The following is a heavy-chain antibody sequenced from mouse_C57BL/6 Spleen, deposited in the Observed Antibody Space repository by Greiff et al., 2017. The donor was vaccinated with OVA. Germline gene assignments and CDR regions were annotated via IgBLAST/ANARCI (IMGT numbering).Heavy chain of an antibody. CDR2: IDPENGDT. CDR1: GFNIKDDY. Sequence: EVQRVESGAELVRPGASVKLSCTASGFNIKDDYMHWVKQRPEQGLEWIGWIDPENGDTEYASKFQGKATITADTSSNTAYLQLSSLTSEDTAVYYCTTRSNYRFAYWGQGTLVTVSA. D-gene: IGHD2-5*01. CDR3: TTRSNYRFAY. V-gene: IGHV14-4*01. J-gene: IGHJ3*01.